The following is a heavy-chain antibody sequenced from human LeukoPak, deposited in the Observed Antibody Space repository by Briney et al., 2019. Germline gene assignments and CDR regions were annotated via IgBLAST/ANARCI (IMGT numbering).Heavy chain of an antibody. CDR3: AREKFFMLPVNPPPPVSTL. CDR2: VYSGGTS. V-gene: IGHV4-59*02. J-gene: IGHJ6*04. CDR1: GASVNDYF. D-gene: IGHD3-10*02. Sequence: SETLSLSCNVSGASVNDYFWLWIRQPPGRRLEWIGHVYSGGTSEYSPSLKGRVTISLDASNNQVSLSLTSSTAADTAVYYCAREKFFMLPVNPPPPVSTLWGRGTTVTVPS.